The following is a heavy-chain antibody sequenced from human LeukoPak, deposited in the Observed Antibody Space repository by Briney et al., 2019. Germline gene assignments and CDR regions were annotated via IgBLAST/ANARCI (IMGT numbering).Heavy chain of an antibody. CDR3: ASPIIGTTTLISVPWDF. V-gene: IGHV4-39*07. CDR1: GGSISSSSYY. CDR2: IYFSGST. Sequence: SETLSLTCTVSGGSISSSSYYWGWIRQPPGKGLEWIGSIYFSGSTYYNPSHKSRVTISADTSKNQSSLKLNSVTAADTAVYYCASPIIGTTTLISVPWDFWGQGTLVTVSS. J-gene: IGHJ4*02. D-gene: IGHD1/OR15-1a*01.